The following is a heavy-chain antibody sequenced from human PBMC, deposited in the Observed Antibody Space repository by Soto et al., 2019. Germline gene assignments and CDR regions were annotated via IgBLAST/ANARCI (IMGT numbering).Heavy chain of an antibody. CDR1: GGLFSVFS. J-gene: IGHJ4*01. CDR2: VLPITGST. D-gene: IGHD5-12*01. Sequence: QVQLVQSGAEVKKPGSSVKVSCKTSGGLFSVFSFNWVRQAPGQGLEWMGGVLPITGSTDYAQKFQGRLTITADRSTSTFYMELSRLTSDDTANYYCATIRVRGGPLRFEDGGKGTLISVSS. V-gene: IGHV1-69*06. CDR3: ATIRVRGGPLRFED.